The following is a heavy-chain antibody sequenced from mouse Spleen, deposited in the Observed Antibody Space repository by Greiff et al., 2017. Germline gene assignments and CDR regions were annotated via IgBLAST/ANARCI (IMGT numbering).Heavy chain of an antibody. CDR1: GYTFTSYW. Sequence: VQLQQPGAELVKPGASVKLSCKASGYTFTSYWMQWVKQRPGQGLEWIGEIDPSDSYTNYNQKFKGKATLTVDTSSSTAYMQLSSLTSEDSAVYYCARDGDYYFDYWGQGTTLTVSS. D-gene: IGHD2-3*01. J-gene: IGHJ2*01. V-gene: IGHV1-50*01. CDR3: ARDGDYYFDY. CDR2: IDPSDSYT.